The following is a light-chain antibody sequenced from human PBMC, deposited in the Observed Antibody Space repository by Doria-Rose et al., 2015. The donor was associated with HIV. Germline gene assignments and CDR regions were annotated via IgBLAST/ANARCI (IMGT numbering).Light chain of an antibody. Sequence: QSVVTQPPSVSGAPGQRVAISCTGGSSNIGAGFDVNWYQQFPGTAPKLLIHGNTNRPSVLPDRFSGSKSGTSASLAISGLRAEDEADYYGQSYDSRLSVYVFGTGTKVTVL. CDR1: SSNIGAGFD. CDR2: GNT. J-gene: IGLJ1*01. CDR3: QSYDSRLSVYV. V-gene: IGLV1-40*02.